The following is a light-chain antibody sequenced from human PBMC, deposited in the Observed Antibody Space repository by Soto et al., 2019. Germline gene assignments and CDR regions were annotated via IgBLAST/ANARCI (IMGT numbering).Light chain of an antibody. V-gene: IGKV3-15*01. CDR3: QQYNNWPPLT. J-gene: IGKJ1*01. Sequence: EIVMTQSPATLSLSPGERATLACRASQSVSRNLAWNQQKPGQDPRLLIYGASTRDTGIPARFSGSGAGTEVTLTISSLQSEDFAVYYCQQYNNWPPLTFGQGKKVEI. CDR2: GAS. CDR1: QSVSRN.